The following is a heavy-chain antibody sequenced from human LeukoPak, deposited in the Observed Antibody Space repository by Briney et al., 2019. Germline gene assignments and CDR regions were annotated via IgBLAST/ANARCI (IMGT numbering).Heavy chain of an antibody. Sequence: PGGSLRLSCAASGFTFRNHGMSCVRQAPGKGLEWVSGIIGTGDSTFYADPVKGRFTISRDNSRNTLYLHMNSLRVDDTAVYYCESLYNDYGDYWGQGALVTVSS. CDR2: IIGTGDST. CDR1: GFTFRNHG. D-gene: IGHD5-24*01. V-gene: IGHV3-23*01. J-gene: IGHJ4*02. CDR3: ESLYNDYGDY.